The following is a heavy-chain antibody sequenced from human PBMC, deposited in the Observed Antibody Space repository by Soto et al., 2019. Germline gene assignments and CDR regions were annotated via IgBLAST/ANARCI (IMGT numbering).Heavy chain of an antibody. J-gene: IGHJ6*04. D-gene: IGHD2-2*01. CDR2: INPNSGGT. V-gene: IGHV1-2*04. CDR1: GYTFTGYY. CDR3: ARGGRIIVVVPAAASYYYYGRAV. Sequence: ASVKVSCKASGYTFTGYYMHWVRQAPGQGLEWMGWINPNSGGTNYAQKFQGWVTMTRDTSISTAYMELSRLRSDDTAVYYCARGGRIIVVVPAAASYYYYGRAVWGKGTTVTVSS.